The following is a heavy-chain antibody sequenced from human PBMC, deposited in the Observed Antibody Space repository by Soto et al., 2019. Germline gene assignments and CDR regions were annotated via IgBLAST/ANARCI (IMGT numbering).Heavy chain of an antibody. CDR2: ISWDGGST. CDR1: GFTFDDYT. V-gene: IGHV3-43*01. Sequence: LRLSCAASGFTFDDYTMHWVRQAPGKGLEWVSLISWDGGSTYYADSVKGRFTISRDNSKNSLYLQMNSLRTEDTALYYCAKDPGERPRGPPYYYYYGMDVWGQGTTVTVSS. D-gene: IGHD2-21*01. J-gene: IGHJ6*02. CDR3: AKDPGERPRGPPYYYYYGMDV.